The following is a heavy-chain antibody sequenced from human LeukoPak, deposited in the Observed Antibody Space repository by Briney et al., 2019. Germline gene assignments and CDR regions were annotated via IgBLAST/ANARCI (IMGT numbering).Heavy chain of an antibody. D-gene: IGHD2-8*01. Sequence: ASVKVSCKASGYTFTGYYMHWVRQAPGQGLERVAMINLIDGTTSHAQRVQGRVTMTSDSSTSTVYMELSSLRSEDTALYYCVRGMGGYWGQGTPVTVST. J-gene: IGHJ4*02. CDR2: INLIDGTT. CDR1: GYTFTGYY. CDR3: VRGMGGY. V-gene: IGHV1-46*01.